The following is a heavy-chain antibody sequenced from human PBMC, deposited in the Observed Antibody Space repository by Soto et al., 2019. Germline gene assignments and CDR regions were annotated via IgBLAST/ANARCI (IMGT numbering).Heavy chain of an antibody. V-gene: IGHV4-34*01. CDR2: INHSGST. Sequence: SETLSLTCAVYGGSFSGYYWSWIRQPPGKGLEWIGEINHSGSTNYNPSLKSRVTISVDTSKNQFSLQWSSLKASDAAMYYCARLSDGYSYGSQYFDYWGQGTLVTVSS. CDR3: ARLSDGYSYGSQYFDY. J-gene: IGHJ4*02. D-gene: IGHD5-18*01. CDR1: GGSFSGYY.